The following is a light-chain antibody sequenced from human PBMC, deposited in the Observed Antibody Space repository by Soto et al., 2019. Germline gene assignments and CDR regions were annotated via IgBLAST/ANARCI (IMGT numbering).Light chain of an antibody. J-gene: IGLJ2*01. Sequence: QSVLTQPPSVSGAPGQTVTISCTGSSSNIGAGYAVHWYQQLPGTAPKLLISYNTNRPSGVPDRFSGSKSGTSASLAITGLQAEDEADYYCQSYDSSLSIVLFGGGTKLTVL. V-gene: IGLV1-40*01. CDR3: QSYDSSLSIVL. CDR1: SSNIGAGYA. CDR2: YNT.